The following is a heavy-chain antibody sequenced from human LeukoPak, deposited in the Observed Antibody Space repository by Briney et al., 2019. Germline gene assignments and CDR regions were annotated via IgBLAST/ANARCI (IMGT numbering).Heavy chain of an antibody. J-gene: IGHJ6*02. Sequence: SQTLSLTCIVSGCSISNYYWSWIRQPPGKGLEWIGYIYYSGSTNYNPSLKSRVTISVDTSKNQFSLKLSSVTAADTAVYYCARSYLGYSSSWYMIPYYYYGMDVWGQGTTVTVSS. V-gene: IGHV4-59*01. CDR1: GCSISNYY. CDR2: IYYSGST. CDR3: ARSYLGYSSSWYMIPYYYYGMDV. D-gene: IGHD6-13*01.